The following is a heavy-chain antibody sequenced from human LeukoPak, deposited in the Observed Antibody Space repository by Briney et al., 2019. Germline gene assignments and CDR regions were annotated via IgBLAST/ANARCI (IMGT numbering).Heavy chain of an antibody. CDR2: IYYSGST. CDR3: ARLYYGSGSYYRGYYFDY. J-gene: IGHJ4*02. CDR1: GNSFGDYY. D-gene: IGHD3-10*01. Sequence: PSETLSLTCTVSGNSFGDYYWSWIRQPPGKGLEWIGSIYYSGSTYYNPSLKSRVTISVDTSKNQFSLKLSSVTAADTAVYYCARLYYGSGSYYRGYYFDYWGQGTLVTVSS. V-gene: IGHV4-39*01.